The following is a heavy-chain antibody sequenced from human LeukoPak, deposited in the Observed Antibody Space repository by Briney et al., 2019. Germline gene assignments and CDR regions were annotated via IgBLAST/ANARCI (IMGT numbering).Heavy chain of an antibody. CDR1: GFDVSSHH. CDR2: IKLDGSEK. CDR3: ARDQYDTWSRRGNFDS. D-gene: IGHD3-3*01. J-gene: IGHJ4*02. V-gene: IGHV3-7*03. Sequence: GGSLRLSCAASGFDVSSHHMVWVRQAPGKGLEWVANIKLDGSEKNYVDSVKGRFTISRDNTKNSLYLQMNSLRVEDTAVFYCARDQYDTWSRRGNFDSWGQGTLVIVSS.